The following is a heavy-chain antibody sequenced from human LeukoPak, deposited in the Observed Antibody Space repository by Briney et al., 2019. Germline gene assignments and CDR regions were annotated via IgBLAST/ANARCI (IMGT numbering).Heavy chain of an antibody. CDR3: ARGRELGATCDY. V-gene: IGHV3-66*01. CDR2: IYSDASA. Sequence: GGSLRLSCAASGFIVTNNYMTWVRQAPGQGLEWVSVIYSDASAYYADSVRGRFIISRDTSKNTIYLQMNRLTAEDTAVYYCARGRELGATCDYWGQGTLVTVSS. D-gene: IGHD1-26*01. J-gene: IGHJ4*02. CDR1: GFIVTNNY.